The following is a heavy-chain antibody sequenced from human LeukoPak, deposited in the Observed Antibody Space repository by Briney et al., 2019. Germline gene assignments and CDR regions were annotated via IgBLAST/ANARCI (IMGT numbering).Heavy chain of an antibody. J-gene: IGHJ4*02. CDR2: ILNDGIDK. D-gene: IGHD2-2*01. CDR3: ARVGHCSSTACFIDY. CDR1: GFTFSNYG. V-gene: IGHV3-33*08. Sequence: GGSLRLSCAASGFTFSNYGMHWVRQAPGKGLEWVAVILNDGIDKNYADSVKGRFTISRDNSKNTLYLQMNSLRAEDTAVYYCARVGHCSSTACFIDYWGQGTLVTVSS.